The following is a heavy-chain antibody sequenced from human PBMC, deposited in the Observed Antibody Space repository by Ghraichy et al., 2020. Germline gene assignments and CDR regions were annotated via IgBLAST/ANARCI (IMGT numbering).Heavy chain of an antibody. CDR2: IYYRVTT. CDR1: GGSLSSNNYY. Sequence: ETLSLTCTVPGGSLSSNNYYWDWIRQPPGNGLEWIGCIYYRVTTYYNPSLKGRVTIPVDTSKNQFSLKLSAGTAADTAVYYCARRARTRFDYWGQGTLVTVSS. J-gene: IGHJ4*02. CDR3: ARRARTRFDY. V-gene: IGHV4-39*01.